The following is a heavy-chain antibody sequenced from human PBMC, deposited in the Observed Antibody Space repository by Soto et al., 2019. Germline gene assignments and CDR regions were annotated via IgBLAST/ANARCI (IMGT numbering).Heavy chain of an antibody. Sequence: QVQLVQSGAEMKNPGSSVKVSCQSSGGTFNTYAMNWVRQAPGQGPEWIGDISPMFGAANYAPKFQGRVTITADESTGTSYMQLSSLTSEDTALYFCAREVQVHTPAFVYWGQGTLVTVSS. CDR2: ISPMFGAA. CDR3: AREVQVHTPAFVY. D-gene: IGHD3-10*01. CDR1: GGTFNTYA. J-gene: IGHJ4*02. V-gene: IGHV1-69*19.